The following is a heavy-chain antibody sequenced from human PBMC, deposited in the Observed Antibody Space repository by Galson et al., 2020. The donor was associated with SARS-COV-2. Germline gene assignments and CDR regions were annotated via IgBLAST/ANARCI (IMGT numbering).Heavy chain of an antibody. V-gene: IGHV1-2*02. CDR1: GYTFTGYY. CDR2: INPNSGGT. CDR3: ARDGPPAGYCSSTSCPAWFDP. D-gene: IGHD2-2*01. Sequence: ASVKVSCKASGYTFTGYYMHWVRQAPGQGLEWMGWINPNSGGTNYAQKFQGRVTMTRDTSISTAYMELSRLRSDDTAMYYCARDGPPAGYCSSTSCPAWFDPWGQGTLVTVSS. J-gene: IGHJ5*02.